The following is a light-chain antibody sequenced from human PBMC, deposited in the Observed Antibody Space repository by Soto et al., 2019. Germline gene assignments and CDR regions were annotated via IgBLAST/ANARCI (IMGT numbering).Light chain of an antibody. CDR2: AAS. Sequence: DIQMTQSPSSLSASVGDRVTITCRASESISRHLNWYQQKPGKAPNLLIYAASTLQNGVPSSFSGSGYGTDFTLTISSLQPEDFATYYCQQSYSTLSISVGQGTRLEIK. CDR3: QQSYSTLSIS. J-gene: IGKJ5*01. CDR1: ESISRH. V-gene: IGKV1-39*01.